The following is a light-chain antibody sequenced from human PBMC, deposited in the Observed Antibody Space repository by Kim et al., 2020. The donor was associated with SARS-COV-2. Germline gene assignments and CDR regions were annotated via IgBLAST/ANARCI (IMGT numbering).Light chain of an antibody. Sequence: GQRVTISCSGSSSNIGSNIVNWYQHLPGTAPKLLIYTYNQRPSGVPDRFSGSKSGTSASLTISGLQSEDEADYYCAGWDDSLNGVVFGGGTKLTVL. CDR2: TYN. CDR1: SSNIGSNI. V-gene: IGLV1-44*01. J-gene: IGLJ2*01. CDR3: AGWDDSLNGVV.